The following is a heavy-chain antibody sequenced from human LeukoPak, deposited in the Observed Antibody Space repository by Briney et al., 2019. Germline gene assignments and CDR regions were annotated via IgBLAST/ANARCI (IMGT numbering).Heavy chain of an antibody. V-gene: IGHV3-23*01. CDR3: AKERDYGPADY. Sequence: GGSLRLSCAASGFIFNKHAMSWVRQAPGKGLEWVSGLSGSGGSTDYADSVKGRFTVSRDNSKNTLFLQMNSLRAEDTAIYYCAKERDYGPADYWGQGTLVAVSS. J-gene: IGHJ4*02. D-gene: IGHD4/OR15-4a*01. CDR2: LSGSGGST. CDR1: GFIFNKHA.